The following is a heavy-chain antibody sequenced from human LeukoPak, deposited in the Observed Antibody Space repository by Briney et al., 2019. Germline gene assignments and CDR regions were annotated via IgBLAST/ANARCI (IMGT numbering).Heavy chain of an antibody. CDR2: ISYDGSNK. CDR1: GFTFSRYA. D-gene: IGHD3-22*01. V-gene: IGHV3-30-3*01. Sequence: PGGSLRLSCAASGFTFSRYAMHWVRQAPGKGLEWVAVISYDGSNKYSADSVKGRFTISRDSSKNTLYLQMNSLRAEDTAVYYCASHYDTSGYHYFDFRGQGTLVTVSS. CDR3: ASHYDTSGYHYFDF. J-gene: IGHJ4*02.